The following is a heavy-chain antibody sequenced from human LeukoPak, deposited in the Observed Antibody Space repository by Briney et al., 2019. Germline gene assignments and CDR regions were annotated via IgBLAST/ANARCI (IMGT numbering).Heavy chain of an antibody. CDR1: GGSISSYF. Sequence: SGTLSLTCTVSGGSISSYFWSWIRPPPGKGLEGVGYIYYSGSTNYNPSLKSRVTISVDTSKTQSSLKLSSVTAAATAVYYCARIYSRDYYYGMDVWGQGTTVTVSS. CDR3: ARIYSRDYYYGMDV. V-gene: IGHV4-59*01. J-gene: IGHJ6*02. D-gene: IGHD2-15*01. CDR2: IYYSGST.